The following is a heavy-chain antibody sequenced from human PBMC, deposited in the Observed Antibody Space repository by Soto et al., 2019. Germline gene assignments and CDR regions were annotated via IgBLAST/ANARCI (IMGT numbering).Heavy chain of an antibody. D-gene: IGHD2-15*01. CDR2: IYYSGSS. J-gene: IGHJ4*02. Sequence: QVQLQESGPGLVKPSETLSLTCTVSGVSFSTYYWSWIRQAPGKGLEWIGYIYYSGSSNYNRSLKSRVTMSVDTSKNQLSLKLSSVTAADTAVYYCARDQGGPFDYWGQGTLVTVSS. V-gene: IGHV4-59*01. CDR1: GVSFSTYY. CDR3: ARDQGGPFDY.